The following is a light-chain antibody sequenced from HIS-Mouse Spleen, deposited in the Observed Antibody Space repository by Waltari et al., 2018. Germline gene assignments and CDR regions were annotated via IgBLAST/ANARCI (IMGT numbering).Light chain of an antibody. CDR1: SSDDGGYNS. CDR3: SSYAGSNIYV. CDR2: EDS. V-gene: IGLV2-8*01. Sequence: QSALTQPPSPSGSPGQSATISCTGTSSDDGGYNSVSWYQPHPGKAPKLMIYEDSKRPSGVPDRFSGSKSGNTASLTVSGLQAEDEADYYCSSYAGSNIYVFGTGTKVTVL. J-gene: IGLJ1*01.